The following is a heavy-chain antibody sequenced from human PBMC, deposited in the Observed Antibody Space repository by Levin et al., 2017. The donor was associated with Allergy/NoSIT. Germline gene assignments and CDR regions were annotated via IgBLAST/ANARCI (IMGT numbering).Heavy chain of an antibody. J-gene: IGHJ6*03. CDR1: GYSFTSYW. CDR2: IYPGDSDT. CDR3: ARQGCSSTSCYVPDYYYYMDV. D-gene: IGHD2-2*01. V-gene: IGHV5-51*01. Sequence: KVSCKGSGYSFTSYWIGWVRQMPGKGLEWMGIIYPGDSDTRYSPSFQGQVTISADKSISTAYLQWSSLKASDTAMYYCARQGCSSTSCYVPDYYYYMDVWGKGTTVTVSS.